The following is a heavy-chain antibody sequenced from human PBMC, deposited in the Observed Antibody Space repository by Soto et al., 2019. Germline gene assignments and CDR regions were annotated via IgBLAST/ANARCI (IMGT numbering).Heavy chain of an antibody. J-gene: IGHJ5*02. CDR2: INHSGST. D-gene: IGHD3-3*01. CDR3: ARGLQALTIFGVVIRRMGWFDP. V-gene: IGHV4-34*01. CDR1: GGSFSGYY. Sequence: PSETLSLTCAVYGGSFSGYYWSWIRQPPGKGLEWIGEINHSGSTNYNPSLKSRVTISVDTSKNQFSLKLSSVTAADTAVYYCARGLQALTIFGVVIRRMGWFDPWGQGTLVTVSS.